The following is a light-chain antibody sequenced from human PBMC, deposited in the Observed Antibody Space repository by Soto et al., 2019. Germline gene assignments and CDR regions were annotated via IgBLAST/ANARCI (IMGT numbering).Light chain of an antibody. V-gene: IGKV3-15*01. Sequence: VMARRAATLSVYQEERSTLSCRASQSVSSDLAWYNQKPGQAPRLLIYGASTRATGIPARFSGSGSGTEFTLTINSLHSEDFTLDYCQQRSNWPLAFLQGTRLEI. CDR2: GAS. CDR1: QSVSSD. CDR3: QQRSNWPLA. J-gene: IGKJ5*01.